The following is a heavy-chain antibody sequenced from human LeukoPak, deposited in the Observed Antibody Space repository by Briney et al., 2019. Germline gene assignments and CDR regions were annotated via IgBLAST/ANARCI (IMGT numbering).Heavy chain of an antibody. CDR1: GGSISSYY. CDR2: IYYSGST. D-gene: IGHD4-23*01. Sequence: PSETLSLTCTVSGGSISSYYWSWIRQPPGKDLEWMGYIYYSGSTNYNPSLKSRVTISVDTSKNQFSLKLSSVTAADTAVYYCARADRYGGNFDAFDIWGQGTMVTVSS. CDR3: ARADRYGGNFDAFDI. V-gene: IGHV4-59*08. J-gene: IGHJ3*02.